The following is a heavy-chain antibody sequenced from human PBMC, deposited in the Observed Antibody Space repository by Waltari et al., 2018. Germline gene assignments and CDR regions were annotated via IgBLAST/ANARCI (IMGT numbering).Heavy chain of an antibody. V-gene: IGHV1-8*01. D-gene: IGHD3-22*01. Sequence: QVQLVQSGAEVKKPGASVKVSRKASGYTFTSYDINWVRQATGQGLGWMGWMNPNSGNTGYAQKFQGRVTMTRNTSISTAYMELSSLRSEDTAVYYCARGPYYYDSSGSNWFDPWGQGTLVTVSS. J-gene: IGHJ5*02. CDR2: MNPNSGNT. CDR1: GYTFTSYD. CDR3: ARGPYYYDSSGSNWFDP.